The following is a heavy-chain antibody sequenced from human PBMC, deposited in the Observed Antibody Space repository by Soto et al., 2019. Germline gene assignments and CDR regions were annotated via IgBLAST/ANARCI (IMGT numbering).Heavy chain of an antibody. J-gene: IGHJ6*02. D-gene: IGHD2-15*01. V-gene: IGHV1-18*04. CDR1: GYTFISHG. CDR2: ISGKNGNT. Sequence: QVQLVQSGVEVKKPGASVKVSCKASGYTFISHGFSWVRQAPGLGLAWMGWISGKNGNTNYAQKVQGRVTLTTDTSTSTAYMELRSLRSDDTIVYYCARVSSSIVVVPDYGMDVWGQGTTVTVSS. CDR3: ARVSSSIVVVPDYGMDV.